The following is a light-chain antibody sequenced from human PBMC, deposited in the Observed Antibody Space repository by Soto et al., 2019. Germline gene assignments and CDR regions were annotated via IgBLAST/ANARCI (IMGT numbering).Light chain of an antibody. CDR3: QSYDSSLSGSV. Sequence: VLTQPPSVSGAPGQRVTFSCTGSSSNIGAGYDVHWYQQLPGTAPKLLIYDNSNRPSGVPDRFSGSKSGTSASLAITGLQAEDEADYYCQSYDSSLSGSVFGGGTKLTVL. V-gene: IGLV1-40*01. CDR1: SSNIGAGYD. J-gene: IGLJ2*01. CDR2: DNS.